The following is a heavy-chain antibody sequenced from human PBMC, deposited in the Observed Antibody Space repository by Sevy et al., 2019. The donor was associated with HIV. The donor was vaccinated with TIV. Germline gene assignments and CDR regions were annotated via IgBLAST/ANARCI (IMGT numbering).Heavy chain of an antibody. CDR1: GFNVGDYV. V-gene: IGHV3-49*03. D-gene: IGHD3-10*01. J-gene: IGHJ6*02. CDR2: IRSKAYGETR. Sequence: GGSLRLSCRASGFNVGDYVMNWFRQAPGKGLDWVGFIRSKAYGETREYAASVKGRVTISREDSKGIAYLQMHRLKTEDTGRYYCTRAMYYHDSGSYYGMDVWGQVTTVTVSS. CDR3: TRAMYYHDSGSYYGMDV.